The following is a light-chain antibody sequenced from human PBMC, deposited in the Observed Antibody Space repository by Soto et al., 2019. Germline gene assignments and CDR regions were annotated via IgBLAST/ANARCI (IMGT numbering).Light chain of an antibody. Sequence: DIQMTQSPSTLSASVGDRVTITCRASQSISSWLAWYQQKPGKAPKFLIYKASSLESGVPSRFSGSGSGXXXXXXXXSLQXDDFXXXXXQQYSSWYTFGQGTKLEIK. CDR1: QSISSW. CDR2: KAS. V-gene: IGKV1-5*03. J-gene: IGKJ2*01. CDR3: QQYSSWYT.